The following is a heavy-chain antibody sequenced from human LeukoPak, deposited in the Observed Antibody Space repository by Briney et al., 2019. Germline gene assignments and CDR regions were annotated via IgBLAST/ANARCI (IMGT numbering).Heavy chain of an antibody. CDR3: ARQNTAMVAGLDY. CDR2: MNPNSGNT. D-gene: IGHD5-18*01. Sequence: ASVKVSCKASGYTFTTYDINWVRQATGQGLEWMGWMNPNSGNTGYAQKFQGRVTMTRNTSISTAFMELSGLRSEDTAVYFCARQNTAMVAGLDYWGQGSLVTVSS. V-gene: IGHV1-8*01. CDR1: GYTFTTYD. J-gene: IGHJ4*02.